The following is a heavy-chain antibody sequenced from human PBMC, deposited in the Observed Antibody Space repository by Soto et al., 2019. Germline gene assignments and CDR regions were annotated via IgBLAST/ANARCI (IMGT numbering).Heavy chain of an antibody. V-gene: IGHV4-59*08. Sequence: SETLSLTCTVSGDSISSYYWSWIRQPPGNGLEWIGYIHYSGSTNYNPSLKSRVTISVDTSKNQFSLRLSSVTAADTAVYYCAAVPSYYGDSLFDYWGQGTLVTVSS. J-gene: IGHJ4*02. D-gene: IGHD4-17*01. CDR3: AAVPSYYGDSLFDY. CDR1: GDSISSYY. CDR2: IHYSGST.